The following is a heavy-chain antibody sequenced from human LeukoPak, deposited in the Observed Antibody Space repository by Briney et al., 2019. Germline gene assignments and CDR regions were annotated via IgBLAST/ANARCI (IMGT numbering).Heavy chain of an antibody. CDR1: GFTFSNYA. CDR2: MSHHRSNK. D-gene: IGHD3-22*01. V-gene: IGHV3-30*04. J-gene: IGHJ3*02. CDR3: VRERDHYDSSRGGFDI. Sequence: PGGSLRLSFAASGFTFSNYAIHWVRQSPGKGLEWVAVMSHHRSNKYYADSVMGRFTISRDNSKDTVSLQMNSLRVEDTALYYCVRERDHYDSSRGGFDIWGQGTMVTVSS.